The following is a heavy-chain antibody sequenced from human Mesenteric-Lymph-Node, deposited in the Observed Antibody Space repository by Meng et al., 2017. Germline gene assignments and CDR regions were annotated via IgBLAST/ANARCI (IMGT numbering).Heavy chain of an antibody. V-gene: IGHV3-15*01. Sequence: VQMVECGGGLVQPGGSRSVSCAASGFTFSGSAMQWVRQASGKGLEWVGRINDDGTTDYAAPVKGRFTISRDDSKNTLYLQMNSLKTEDTAVYYCTGRLIGRYLGPFDFWGQGNLVTVSS. J-gene: IGHJ4*02. CDR2: INDDGTT. CDR3: TGRLIGRYLGPFDF. CDR1: GFTFSGSA. D-gene: IGHD3-10*01.